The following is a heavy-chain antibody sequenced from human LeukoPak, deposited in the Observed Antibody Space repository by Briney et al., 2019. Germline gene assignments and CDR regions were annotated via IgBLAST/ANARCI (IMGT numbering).Heavy chain of an antibody. CDR1: GGTFSSYA. D-gene: IGHD3-10*01. Sequence: EASVKVSCKASGGTFSSYAISWVRQAPGQGLEWMGRIIPILGIANYAQKFQGRVTITADKSTSTAYMELSSLRSEDTAVYYCGAMVRGVKYGMDVWGQGTTVTVSS. CDR3: GAMVRGVKYGMDV. V-gene: IGHV1-69*04. J-gene: IGHJ6*02. CDR2: IIPILGIA.